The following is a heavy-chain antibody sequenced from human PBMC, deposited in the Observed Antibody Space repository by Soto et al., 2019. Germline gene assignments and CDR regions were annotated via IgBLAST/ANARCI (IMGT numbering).Heavy chain of an antibody. Sequence: EVQLVESGGGLVKPGGSLRLSCAASGFTFSSYSMNWVRQAPGKGLEWVSSISSSSSYIYYADSVKGRFTISRDNAKNSLYLQMYSLRAEDTAVYYCAREQRSGCYYMDVWGKGTTVTVSS. D-gene: IGHD1-1*01. CDR2: ISSSSSYI. J-gene: IGHJ6*03. CDR1: GFTFSSYS. V-gene: IGHV3-21*01. CDR3: AREQRSGCYYMDV.